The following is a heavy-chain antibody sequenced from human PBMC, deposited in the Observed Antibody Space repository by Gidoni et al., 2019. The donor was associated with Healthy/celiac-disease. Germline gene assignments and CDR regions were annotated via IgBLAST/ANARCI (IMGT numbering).Heavy chain of an antibody. CDR3: ARPRVGSSSGFNWFDP. J-gene: IGHJ5*02. Sequence: QLQLQASGPGLGMPSETLSRTSTAPGCSLRSSSYYWGGIRQPPGKGLEWIGSIYYSGRTYYNPSLKSRVTISVDTSKNQFSLKLSSVTAADTAVYYCARPRVGSSSGFNWFDPWGQGTLVTVSS. CDR1: GCSLRSSSYY. CDR2: IYYSGRT. D-gene: IGHD6-6*01. V-gene: IGHV4-39*01.